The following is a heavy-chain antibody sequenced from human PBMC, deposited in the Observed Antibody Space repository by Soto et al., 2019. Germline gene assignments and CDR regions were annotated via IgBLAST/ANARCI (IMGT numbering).Heavy chain of an antibody. CDR2: ISGSGGST. D-gene: IGHD3-3*01. CDR1: GFTFSSYA. Sequence: GGSLRLSCAASGFTFSSYAMSWVRQAAGKGLEWVSAISGSGGSTYYAESVKGRFTISRDNSKNTLYLQMNSLRAEDTAVYYCAKDYYDFWSGYYMTGNVWGQGTMVTVSS. J-gene: IGHJ6*02. CDR3: AKDYYDFWSGYYMTGNV. V-gene: IGHV3-23*01.